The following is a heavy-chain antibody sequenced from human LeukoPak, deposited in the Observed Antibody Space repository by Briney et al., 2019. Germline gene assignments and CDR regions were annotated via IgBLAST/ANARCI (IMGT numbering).Heavy chain of an antibody. CDR3: AKEYSGSYYVGWFDP. V-gene: IGHV3-33*06. J-gene: IGHJ5*02. Sequence: PGRSLRLSCAASGFTFSSYGMHWVRQAPGKGLEWVAVIWYDGSNKYYADSVKGRFTISRDNSKSTLYLQMNSLRAEDTAVYYCAKEYSGSYYVGWFDPWGQGTLVTVSS. CDR1: GFTFSSYG. CDR2: IWYDGSNK. D-gene: IGHD1-26*01.